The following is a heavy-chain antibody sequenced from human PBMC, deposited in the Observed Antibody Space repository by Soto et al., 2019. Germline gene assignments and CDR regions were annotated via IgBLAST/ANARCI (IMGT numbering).Heavy chain of an antibody. CDR3: AKVSSVGY. Sequence: EGSLRLSCAASGFTFSSNAMSWVRQAPGTGLEWVSAISGSGGSAYYADSVKGRFPISRDNSKNTLYLQMNSLRAEDTAVYYCAKVSSVGYWGQGTLVTVSS. CDR2: ISGSGGSA. V-gene: IGHV3-23*01. CDR1: GFTFSSNA. J-gene: IGHJ4*02.